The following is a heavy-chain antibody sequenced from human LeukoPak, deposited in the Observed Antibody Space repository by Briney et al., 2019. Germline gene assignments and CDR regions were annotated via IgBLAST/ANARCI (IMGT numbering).Heavy chain of an antibody. V-gene: IGHV7-4-1*02. CDR2: INTNTGNP. J-gene: IGHJ5*02. CDR3: ARANLWFGELGWIDP. CDR1: GYTFTGYY. Sequence: GASVKVSCKASGYTFTGYYMHWVRQAPGQGLEWMGWINTNTGNPTYAQGFTGRFVFSLDTSVTTAYLQISRLKADDTAVYYCARANLWFGELGWIDPWGQGTLVTVSS. D-gene: IGHD3-10*01.